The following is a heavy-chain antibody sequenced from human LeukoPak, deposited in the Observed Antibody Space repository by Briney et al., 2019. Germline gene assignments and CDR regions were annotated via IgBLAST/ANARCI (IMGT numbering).Heavy chain of an antibody. CDR3: ARAARVATVVIY. Sequence: ASVKVSCKASGYTFTSYYMHWVRQAPGQGLEWMGWINPNSGGTNYAQKFQGRVTMTRDTSISTAYMELSRLRSDDTAVYYCARAARVATVVIYWGQGTLVTVSS. J-gene: IGHJ4*02. D-gene: IGHD4-23*01. V-gene: IGHV1-2*02. CDR1: GYTFTSYY. CDR2: INPNSGGT.